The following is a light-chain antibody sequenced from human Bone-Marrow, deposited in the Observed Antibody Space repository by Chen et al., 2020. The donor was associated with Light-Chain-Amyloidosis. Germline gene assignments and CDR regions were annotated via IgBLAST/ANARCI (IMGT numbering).Light chain of an antibody. CDR3: QQYYSAPWT. CDR2: WAS. J-gene: IGKJ1*01. CDR1: QSILFSSNSENY. V-gene: IGKV4-1*01. Sequence: DIVMTQSPDSLAVSLGGRATINCKSSQSILFSSNSENYLAWYQKKPGQPPKLLIYWASTRESGVPDLFSGSGSGTDFTLTISSLQAEDVAVYYCQQYYSAPWTFGQGTKVDVK.